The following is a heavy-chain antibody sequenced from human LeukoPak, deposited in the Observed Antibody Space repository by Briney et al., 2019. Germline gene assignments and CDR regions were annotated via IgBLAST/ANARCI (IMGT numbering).Heavy chain of an antibody. CDR2: IYYSGST. CDR1: GGSISSYY. V-gene: IGHV4-59*01. D-gene: IGHD3-3*01. J-gene: IGHJ4*02. Sequence: TSETLSLTCTVSGGSISSYYWSWIRQPPGKGLEWIGYIYYSGSTNYNPSLKSRVTISVDTSKNQFSLKLSSVTAADTAVYYCTRTPSVLRFLGFDYWGQGTLVTVSS. CDR3: TRTPSVLRFLGFDY.